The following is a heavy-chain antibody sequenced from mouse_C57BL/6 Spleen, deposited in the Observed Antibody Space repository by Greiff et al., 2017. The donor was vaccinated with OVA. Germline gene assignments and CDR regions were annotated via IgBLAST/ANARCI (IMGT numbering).Heavy chain of an antibody. CDR3: ARSGTSWYFDV. CDR2: IDPSDSYT. D-gene: IGHD4-1*01. V-gene: IGHV1-59*01. CDR1: GYTFTSYW. J-gene: IGHJ1*03. Sequence: QVQLQQPGAELVRPGTSVKLSCKASGYTFTSYWMPWVKQRPGHGLEWIGVIDPSDSYTNYNQKFKGKATLTVDTSSSTAYMQLSSLTSEDSAVYYCARSGTSWYFDVWGTGTTVTVSS.